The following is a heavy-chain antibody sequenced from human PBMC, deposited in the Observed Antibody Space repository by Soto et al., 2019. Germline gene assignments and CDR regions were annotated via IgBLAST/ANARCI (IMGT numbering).Heavy chain of an antibody. J-gene: IGHJ3*01. CDR2: INCGNGNT. D-gene: IGHD3-3*01. CDR3: AREHDSWSLYAFDF. V-gene: IGHV1-3*01. Sequence: ASGKVSCEASGYSFSRYAIKWVRQAPGQGLEWMGWINCGNGNTKYSQKLQGRLTITSDTSASTAYMELSSLRSEDTAVYFCAREHDSWSLYAFDFRGQGPMFPASS. CDR1: GYSFSRYA.